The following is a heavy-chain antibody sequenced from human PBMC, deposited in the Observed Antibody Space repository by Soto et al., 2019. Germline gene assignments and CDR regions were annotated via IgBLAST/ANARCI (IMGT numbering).Heavy chain of an antibody. V-gene: IGHV3-13*01. Sequence: GGSLRLSCAASGFTFSSYDMHWVRQATGKGLEWVSAIGTAGDTYYPGSVKGRFTISRENAMKSMYLQMNSLRAGDTAVYYCARVGDGITTLWMDVWGKGTTVTISS. CDR3: ARVGDGITTLWMDV. J-gene: IGHJ6*04. CDR2: IGTAGDT. D-gene: IGHD1-20*01. CDR1: GFTFSSYD.